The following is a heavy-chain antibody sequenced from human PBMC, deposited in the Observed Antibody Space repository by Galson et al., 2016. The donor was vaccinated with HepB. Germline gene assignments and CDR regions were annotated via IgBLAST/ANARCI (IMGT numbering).Heavy chain of an antibody. V-gene: IGHV3-53*01. Sequence: SLRLSCAVSGFIVNNNYMSWVRQAPGKGLEWVSAIGWSYDTYYADSVRGRFTISRDNSKNTLYLQMDSLRADDTAVYYCAKHIDVRGRAFEYWGQGTLVTVSS. CDR1: GFIVNNNY. D-gene: IGHD3-16*01. J-gene: IGHJ4*02. CDR2: IGWSYDT. CDR3: AKHIDVRGRAFEY.